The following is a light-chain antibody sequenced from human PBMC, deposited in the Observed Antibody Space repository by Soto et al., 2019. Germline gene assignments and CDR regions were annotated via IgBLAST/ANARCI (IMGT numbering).Light chain of an antibody. CDR3: QHSYSTPPT. CDR2: AAY. J-gene: IGKJ1*01. Sequence: DIQMTQSPSSLSASVGDRVTITCRASQSISSYLNWYQQKPGKAPKLLIYAAYSLQSGVPSRFSGSGSGTGFTLTISSLQPEDFANYYCQHSYSTPPTFGQGTKVEIK. V-gene: IGKV1-39*01. CDR1: QSISSY.